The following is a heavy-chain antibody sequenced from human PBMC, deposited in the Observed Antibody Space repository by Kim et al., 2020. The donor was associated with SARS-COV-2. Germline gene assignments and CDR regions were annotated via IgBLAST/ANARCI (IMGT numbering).Heavy chain of an antibody. CDR3: ARLDLSIDQYNYGLDV. V-gene: IGHV4-39*01. CDR1: GGSVNSPSHY. CDR2: VFYNGIT. J-gene: IGHJ6*01. Sequence: SETLSLTCTVSGGSVNSPSHYWAWIRPPPGKGLEWIGTVFYNGITYYTPSLSDRVSMSVDLSKTQFSLTLNFVTAADTAVYFCARLDLSIDQYNYGLDV. D-gene: IGHD2-15*01.